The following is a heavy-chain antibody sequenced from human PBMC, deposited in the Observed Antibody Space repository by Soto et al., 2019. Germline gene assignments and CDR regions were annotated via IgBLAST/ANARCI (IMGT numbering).Heavy chain of an antibody. Sequence: SETLSLTCTVSGGSISGYYWSWIRQPPGKGLEWIGYIYYSGTTSYNPSLNSRVTMSVDTSKNQFSLKVNSVTAADTAVYYCARESYYGSGANVGAYWGQGTLVTVS. CDR2: IYYSGTT. D-gene: IGHD3-10*01. V-gene: IGHV4-59*01. CDR3: ARESYYGSGANVGAY. J-gene: IGHJ4*02. CDR1: GGSISGYY.